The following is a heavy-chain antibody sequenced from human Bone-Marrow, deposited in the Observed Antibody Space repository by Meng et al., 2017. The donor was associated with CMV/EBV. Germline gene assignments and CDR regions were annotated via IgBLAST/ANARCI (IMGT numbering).Heavy chain of an antibody. V-gene: IGHV3-74*01. CDR3: ARDPLQYYDSSDPPPDY. D-gene: IGHD3-22*01. CDR1: GFPFSSYW. Sequence: GGSLRLSCAASGFPFSSYWMSWVRQAPGKGLVWVSRINSDGSSTSYAASVKGRFTVSRDNAKNTLFLQMTSLRAEDTAVYYCARDPLQYYDSSDPPPDYWGQGTLVTVSS. CDR2: INSDGSST. J-gene: IGHJ4*02.